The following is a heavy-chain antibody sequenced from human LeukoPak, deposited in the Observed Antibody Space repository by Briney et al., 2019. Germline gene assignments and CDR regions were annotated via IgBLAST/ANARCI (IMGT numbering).Heavy chain of an antibody. J-gene: IGHJ4*02. V-gene: IGHV3-23*01. Sequence: GGSLRLSCAVSGFTFSSSAMTWVRQAPGKGLEWVSVISGGGGSTYYADSVKGRFTISRDNSKNTLYLQMNSLRAEDTAVYYCAKVSGYYYDSSGYYHDYWGQGTLVTVSS. D-gene: IGHD3-22*01. CDR2: ISGGGGST. CDR3: AKVSGYYYDSSGYYHDY. CDR1: GFTFSSSA.